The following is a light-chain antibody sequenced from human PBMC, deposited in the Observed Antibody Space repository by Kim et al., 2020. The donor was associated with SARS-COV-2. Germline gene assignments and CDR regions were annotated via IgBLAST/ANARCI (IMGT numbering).Light chain of an antibody. CDR1: SSDVGGYVY. CDR3: ASYAGSNNWV. CDR2: ELG. V-gene: IGLV2-8*01. J-gene: IGLJ3*02. Sequence: GQSVTISCTGTSSDVGGYVYVSWFQQRPGKAPKLMIYELGRRTSGVPDRFSGSKSGNTASLTVSGLQAEDEAHYYCASYAGSNNWVFGGGTKLTVL.